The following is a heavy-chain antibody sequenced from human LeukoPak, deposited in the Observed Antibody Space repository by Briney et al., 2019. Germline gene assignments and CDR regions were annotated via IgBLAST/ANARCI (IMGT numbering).Heavy chain of an antibody. J-gene: IGHJ4*02. CDR2: IRTQANNDAT. CDR1: GFTFSDSA. V-gene: IGHV3-73*01. CDR3: AGDYNSLTGLNY. D-gene: IGHD3-9*01. Sequence: GGSLRLSCAASGFTFSDSAMHWVRQTFGKGLEWLGRIRTQANNDATAYGASVKGRFIISRDDSRNTAYLQMNSLKTEDTAVYYCAGDYNSLTGLNYWGQGTLVTVSS.